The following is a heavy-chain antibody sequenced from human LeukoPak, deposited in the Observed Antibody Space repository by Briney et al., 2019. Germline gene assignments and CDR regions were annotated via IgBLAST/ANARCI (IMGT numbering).Heavy chain of an antibody. Sequence: GGSLRLSYVASGFTFSDAWMSWVRQAPGKGLEWVGRIKSKIDGGTIDYGAPVKGRFTISRDDSRNTLYLQMNSLKTEDTAVYYCTTRRQDGCWGQGTLVTVS. J-gene: IGHJ4*02. CDR2: IKSKIDGGTI. V-gene: IGHV3-15*01. CDR3: TTRRQDGC. D-gene: IGHD6-25*01. CDR1: GFTFSDAW.